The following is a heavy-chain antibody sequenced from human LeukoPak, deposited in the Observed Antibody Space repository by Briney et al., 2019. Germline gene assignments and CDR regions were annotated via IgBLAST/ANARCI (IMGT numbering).Heavy chain of an antibody. J-gene: IGHJ6*03. V-gene: IGHV3-21*01. CDR2: ISGIGSYI. CDR1: GFTFRTHT. Sequence: GGSLRLSCVASGFTFRTHTMNWVRQAPGKGLEWVSSISGIGSYIYYADSVKGRFTISRDNAKNSLYLQMNSLRAEDTAIYFCARDHRYYYMDVWGKGTTVTVSS. CDR3: ARDHRYYYMDV.